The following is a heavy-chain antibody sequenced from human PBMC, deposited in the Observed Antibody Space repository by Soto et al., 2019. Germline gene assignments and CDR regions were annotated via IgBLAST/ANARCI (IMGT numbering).Heavy chain of an antibody. Sequence: ASVKVSCKASGYTFTSYGISWVRRAPGQGLEWMGWISAYNGNTNYAQKLQGRVTMTTDTSTSTAYMELRSLRSDDTAVYYCASAWDIVVEGMDVWGQGTTVTVSS. J-gene: IGHJ6*02. CDR2: ISAYNGNT. D-gene: IGHD2-2*01. V-gene: IGHV1-18*04. CDR3: ASAWDIVVEGMDV. CDR1: GYTFTSYG.